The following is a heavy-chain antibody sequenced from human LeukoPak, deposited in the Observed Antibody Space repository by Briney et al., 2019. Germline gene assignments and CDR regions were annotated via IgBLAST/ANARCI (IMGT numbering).Heavy chain of an antibody. CDR2: IKSKTDGGTT. J-gene: IGHJ4*02. V-gene: IGHV3-15*01. D-gene: IGHD3-3*01. CDR1: GFTFSNAW. CDR3: TTDLRFITIFGVTDY. Sequence: PGGSLRLSCAASGFTFSNAWMSRVRQAPGKGLEWVGRIKSKTDGGTTDYAAPVKGRFTISRDDSKNTLYLQMNSLKTEDTAVYYCTTDLRFITIFGVTDYWGQGTLVTVSS.